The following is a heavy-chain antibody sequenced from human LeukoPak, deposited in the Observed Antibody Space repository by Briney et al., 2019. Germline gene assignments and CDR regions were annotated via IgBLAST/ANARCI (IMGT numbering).Heavy chain of an antibody. CDR1: GGSLSSNSYY. CDR2: CSYSGTT. V-gene: IGHV4-39*07. D-gene: IGHD6-6*01. J-gene: IGHJ3*01. CDR3: ARDGKPEYSSPSYAFDL. Sequence: SETLSLTCTVSGGSLSSNSYYWGWIRQPPGKGREWIGSCSYSGTTYYSPSLKSRVTISVDTSKNQFSLRLRPVTAADPAVYYCARDGKPEYSSPSYAFDLWGQGTMVTVSS.